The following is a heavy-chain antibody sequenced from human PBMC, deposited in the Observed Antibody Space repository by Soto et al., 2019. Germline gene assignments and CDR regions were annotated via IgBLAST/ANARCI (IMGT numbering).Heavy chain of an antibody. D-gene: IGHD1-1*01. V-gene: IGHV3-30*18. Sequence: PGGSLRLSCAASGFTFSSYGMHWVRQAPGKGLEWVAVISYDGSNKYYADSVKGRFTISRDNSKNTLFLQMNSLRAEDTAVYYCAKSSGYYYYYGMDVWGQGTTVTVSS. CDR1: GFTFSSYG. CDR2: ISYDGSNK. J-gene: IGHJ6*02. CDR3: AKSSGYYYYYGMDV.